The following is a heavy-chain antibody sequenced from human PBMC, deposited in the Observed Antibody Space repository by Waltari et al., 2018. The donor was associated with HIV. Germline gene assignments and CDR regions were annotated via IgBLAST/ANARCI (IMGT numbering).Heavy chain of an antibody. CDR1: GFSFWIYG. Sequence: QVKLVESGGGVVQPGRSRILSCGACGFSFWIYGMRWVRQAPGKGLGWVAVISYDGSNKYYADSVKGRFTISRDNSKNTLYLQMNSLRAEDTAVYYCAKDYFVVVTAAGPFDPWGQGTLVTVSS. V-gene: IGHV3-30*18. CDR3: AKDYFVVVTAAGPFDP. J-gene: IGHJ5*02. CDR2: ISYDGSNK. D-gene: IGHD2-21*02.